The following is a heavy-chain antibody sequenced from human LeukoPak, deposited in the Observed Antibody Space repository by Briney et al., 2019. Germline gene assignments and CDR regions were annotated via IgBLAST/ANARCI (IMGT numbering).Heavy chain of an antibody. CDR3: ARQSPPATNYYYGMDV. V-gene: IGHV5-51*01. D-gene: IGHD2-15*01. J-gene: IGHJ6*02. Sequence: GESLKISCKVPGDRFTSYRIGGVRQMAGKGREGRGISFPSDADGIYSPSLQGQVTISDDKSISTVYLQWSSLKASDTAIYYCARQSPPATNYYYGMDVWGQGTTVTVSS. CDR1: GDRFTSYR. CDR2: SFPSDADG.